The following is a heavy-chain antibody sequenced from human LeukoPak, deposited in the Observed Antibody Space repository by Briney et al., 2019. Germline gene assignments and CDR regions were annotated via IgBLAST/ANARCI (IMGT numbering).Heavy chain of an antibody. J-gene: IGHJ4*02. D-gene: IGHD6-13*01. V-gene: IGHV1-2*04. CDR2: IYPNSGGT. CDR3: ARGVGIAAAGTLDY. Sequence: GASVTVSCKASGYTFTGYYMHWVRQAPGQGLEWTGWIYPNSGGTNYAQKLQGWVTMTRDTSISTAYMELSRLRSDDTAVYYCARGVGIAAAGTLDYWGQGTLVTVSS. CDR1: GYTFTGYY.